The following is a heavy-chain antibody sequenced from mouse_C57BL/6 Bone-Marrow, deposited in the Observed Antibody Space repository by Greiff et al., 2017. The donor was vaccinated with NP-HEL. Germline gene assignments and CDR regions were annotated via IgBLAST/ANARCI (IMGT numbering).Heavy chain of an antibody. D-gene: IGHD2-3*01. J-gene: IGHJ3*01. V-gene: IGHV2-6-1*01. CDR1: GFSLTSYG. Sequence: VQLQQSGPGLVAPSQSLSITCTVSGFSLTSYGVHWVRQPPGKGLEWLVVIWSDGSTTYNSALKSRLSISKDNSKSQVFLKMNSLQTDDTAMYYCARHHDGYLSWFAYWGQGTLVTVSA. CDR3: ARHHDGYLSWFAY. CDR2: IWSDGST.